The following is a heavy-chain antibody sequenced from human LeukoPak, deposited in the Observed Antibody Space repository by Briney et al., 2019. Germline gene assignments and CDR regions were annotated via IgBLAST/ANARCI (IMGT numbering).Heavy chain of an antibody. CDR1: GFTFSSYG. D-gene: IGHD5-18*01. Sequence: PGRSLRLSCAASGFTFSSYGMHWVRQAPGKGLEWVAVIWYDGSNKYYADSVKGRFTISRDNSKNTLYLQMNSLRAEDTAVYYCAKSASPQLWSYFDYWGQGTLVTVSS. J-gene: IGHJ4*02. V-gene: IGHV3-33*06. CDR3: AKSASPQLWSYFDY. CDR2: IWYDGSNK.